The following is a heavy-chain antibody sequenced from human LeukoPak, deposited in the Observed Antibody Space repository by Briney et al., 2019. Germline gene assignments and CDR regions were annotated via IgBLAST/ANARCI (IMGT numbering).Heavy chain of an antibody. CDR1: YGSFSGYY. J-gene: IGHJ3*02. CDR3: ARHGLVAARHAFDI. Sequence: SEALSLTCTVFYGSFSGYYWSWIRQPPGKGLEWIGEINHNGNTNYNPSLKSRVTISVDTSKDQFSLKLSSVTAADTAVYYCARHGLVAARHAFDIWGQGTMVTVSS. D-gene: IGHD6-6*01. V-gene: IGHV4-34*01. CDR2: INHNGNT.